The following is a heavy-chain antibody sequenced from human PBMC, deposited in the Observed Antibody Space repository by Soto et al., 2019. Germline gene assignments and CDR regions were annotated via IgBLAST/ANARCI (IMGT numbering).Heavy chain of an antibody. V-gene: IGHV3-30-3*01. CDR1: GFTFSSYA. D-gene: IGHD2-15*01. CDR2: ISYDGSNK. Sequence: QVQLVESGGGVVQPGRSLRLSCAASGFTFSSYAMHWVRQAPGKGLEWVAVISYDGSNKYYADSVKGRFTISRDNSKNTLYLQMNSLRAEDTAVYYCARDEGRGCSGGSCYSYYYYGMDVW. J-gene: IGHJ6*01. CDR3: ARDEGRGCSGGSCYSYYYYGMDV.